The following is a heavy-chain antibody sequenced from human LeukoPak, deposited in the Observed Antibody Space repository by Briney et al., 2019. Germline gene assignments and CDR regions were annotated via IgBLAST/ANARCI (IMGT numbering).Heavy chain of an antibody. CDR1: GFTFSSYA. CDR3: AKDRHAPGRYCSSTSCFPFDS. D-gene: IGHD2-2*01. Sequence: WGSLRLSCVVSGFTFSSYAMSWVRQAPAKGLEWDSGISGSGGSTYYADSVKGRLTIYRDNTKNTLYLQMNSLRAEDTAVYYCAKDRHAPGRYCSSTSCFPFDSWGQGTLVTVSS. CDR2: ISGSGGST. J-gene: IGHJ5*01. V-gene: IGHV3-23*01.